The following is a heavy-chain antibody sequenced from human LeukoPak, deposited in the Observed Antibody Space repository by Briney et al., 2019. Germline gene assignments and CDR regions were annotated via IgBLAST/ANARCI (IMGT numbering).Heavy chain of an antibody. CDR1: GFTFSSYA. J-gene: IGHJ4*02. V-gene: IGHV3-23*01. Sequence: PGGSLRLSCAASGFTFSSYAMSWVRQAPGKGLEWVSAISGSGGSTYYADSVKGRFTISRDNSKNTLYLQMNSLRAEDTAVYYCARVRYYYDSSGALDYWGQGTLVTVSS. D-gene: IGHD3-22*01. CDR3: ARVRYYYDSSGALDY. CDR2: ISGSGGST.